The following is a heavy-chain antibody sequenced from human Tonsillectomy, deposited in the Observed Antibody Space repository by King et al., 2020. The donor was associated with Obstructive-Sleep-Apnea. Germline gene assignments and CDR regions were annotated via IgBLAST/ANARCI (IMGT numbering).Heavy chain of an antibody. J-gene: IGHJ4*02. Sequence: VQLQESGPGLVKPSQTLSLTCAVSGGSISSGGYSWTWIRQPPGKGLEWIGDIYSSGSTYYNPSLKSRVTISVDTSKNHFSLNLSSVTAADTAVYYGARLVTIFGVVIERFDYWGQGTLVTVSS. CDR2: IYSSGST. CDR1: GGSISSGGYS. CDR3: ARLVTIFGVVIERFDY. V-gene: IGHV4-30-4*07. D-gene: IGHD3-3*01.